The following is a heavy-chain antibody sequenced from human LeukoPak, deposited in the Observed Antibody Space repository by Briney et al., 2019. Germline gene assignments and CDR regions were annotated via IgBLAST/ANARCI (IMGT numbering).Heavy chain of an antibody. CDR1: GFTFSSYS. D-gene: IGHD3-10*01. V-gene: IGHV3-21*01. Sequence: GSLRLSCAASGFTFSSYSMNWVRQAPGKGLEWVSSISSSSSYIYYADSVKGRFTISRDNAKNSLYLQMNSLRAEDTAVYYCARGHGSGSYGDFDYWGQGTLVTLSS. J-gene: IGHJ4*02. CDR2: ISSSSSYI. CDR3: ARGHGSGSYGDFDY.